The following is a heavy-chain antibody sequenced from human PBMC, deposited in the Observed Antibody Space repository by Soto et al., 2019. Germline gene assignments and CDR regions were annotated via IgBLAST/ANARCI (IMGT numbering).Heavy chain of an antibody. CDR2: IYYNGNT. J-gene: IGHJ5*02. CDR1: GDSVTSNY. Sequence: QVQMQESGPGLVKPSETLSLTCTVSGDSVTSNYWSWIRQPPGKGLECIGYIYYNGNTNYNPSLNSRVIITVDTSKNQFSLKLSSVTAADTAVYYCARDRGRCYYSGSYNWFYTWCKGTMVIVSS. V-gene: IGHV4-59*02. D-gene: IGHD3-10*01. CDR3: ARDRGRCYYSGSYNWFYT.